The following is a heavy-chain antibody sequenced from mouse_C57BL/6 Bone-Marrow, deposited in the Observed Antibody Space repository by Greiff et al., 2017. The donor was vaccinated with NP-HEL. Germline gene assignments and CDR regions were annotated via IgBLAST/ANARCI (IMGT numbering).Heavy chain of an antibody. CDR1: GYTFTDYY. V-gene: IGHV1-19*01. CDR2: INPYNGGT. J-gene: IGHJ1*03. Sequence: EVKLVESGPVLVKPGASVKMSCKASGYTFTDYYMNWVKQSHGKSLEWIGVINPYNGGTSYNQKFKGKATLTVDKSSSTAYMELNSLTSEDSAVYYCASPDYYGSSYGWYFDVWGTGTTVTVSS. D-gene: IGHD1-1*01. CDR3: ASPDYYGSSYGWYFDV.